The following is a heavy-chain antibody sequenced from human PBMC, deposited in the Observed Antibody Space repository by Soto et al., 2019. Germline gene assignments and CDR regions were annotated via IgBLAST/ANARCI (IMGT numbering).Heavy chain of an antibody. Sequence: EVQLLESGGGLVQPGGSLRLSCAASGFTFSSYAMSWVRQAPGKGLEWVSAISGSGGSTYYADSVKGRFTISRDNSKNTLYLQMNSLRAEDTAVYYCAKDEGGRWELLGRYFDYWGQGTLVTVSS. CDR2: ISGSGGST. J-gene: IGHJ4*02. CDR1: GFTFSSYA. CDR3: AKDEGGRWELLGRYFDY. V-gene: IGHV3-23*01. D-gene: IGHD1-26*01.